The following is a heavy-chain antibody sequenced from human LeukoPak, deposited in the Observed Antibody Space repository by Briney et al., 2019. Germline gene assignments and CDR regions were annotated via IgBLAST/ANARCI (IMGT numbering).Heavy chain of an antibody. D-gene: IGHD3-10*01. J-gene: IGHJ3*02. V-gene: IGHV4-38-2*02. Sequence: SETLSLTCTVSGYSISSGYYWGWIRQPPRKGLEWIGSICHSGSTYYNPSLKSRVTISVDTSKNQFSLKLNSVTAADTAVYYCAKSNGYGLVDIWGQGTMVTVSS. CDR1: GYSISSGYY. CDR3: AKSNGYGLVDI. CDR2: ICHSGST.